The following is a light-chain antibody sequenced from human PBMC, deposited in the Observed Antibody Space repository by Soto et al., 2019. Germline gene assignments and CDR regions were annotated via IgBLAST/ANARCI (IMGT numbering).Light chain of an antibody. CDR3: QSYDSILSARG. J-gene: IGLJ2*01. CDR1: SSNIGAGYD. Sequence: QSVLTQPPSVSGAPGQRVTISCTGSSSNIGAGYDVHWYQQLPGTAPKLLIYGNSNRPSGVPDRFSGSKSGTSASLAITGLQAEDEADYYCQSYDSILSARGFGGGTKLTVL. V-gene: IGLV1-40*01. CDR2: GNS.